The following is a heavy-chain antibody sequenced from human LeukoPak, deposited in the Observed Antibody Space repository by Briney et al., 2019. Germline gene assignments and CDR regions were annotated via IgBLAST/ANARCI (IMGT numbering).Heavy chain of an antibody. CDR1: GFTFNSYT. CDR3: ARIQSDIAVAGTED. CDR2: ITSTSKYI. D-gene: IGHD6-19*01. Sequence: GGSLRLSCAASGFTFNSYTMNWVRQAPGKGLEWISSITSTSKYIYYADSVKGRFTISRDNAKNSLYLQMNSLRAEDTAVYYCARIQSDIAVAGTEDWGQGTLATVSS. V-gene: IGHV3-21*06. J-gene: IGHJ4*02.